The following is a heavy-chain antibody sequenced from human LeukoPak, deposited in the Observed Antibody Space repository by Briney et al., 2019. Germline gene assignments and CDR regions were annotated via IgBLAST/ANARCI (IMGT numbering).Heavy chain of an antibody. D-gene: IGHD4-17*01. V-gene: IGHV3-53*01. CDR1: GFTFSNVW. Sequence: GGSLRLSCAVSGFTFSNVWMNWVRQAPGKGLEWVSVIYSGGSTYYADSVKGRFTISRDNSKNTLYLQMNSLRAEDTAVYYCARVSYDGDDNDYWGQGTLVTVSS. CDR2: IYSGGST. CDR3: ARVSYDGDDNDY. J-gene: IGHJ4*02.